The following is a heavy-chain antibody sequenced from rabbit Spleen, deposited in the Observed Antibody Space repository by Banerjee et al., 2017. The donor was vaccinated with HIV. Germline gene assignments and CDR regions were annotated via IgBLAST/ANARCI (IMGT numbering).Heavy chain of an antibody. J-gene: IGHJ2*01. V-gene: IGHV1S40*01. CDR1: GFTISSTYW. CDR2: IDDVDGST. Sequence: QSLEESGGDLVKPGASLTLTCKASGFTISSTYWICWVRQAPGKGLEWIACIDDVDGSTYYASWAKGRFTISKTSSTTVTLQMTSLTAADTAAYFCARNYVNAFDPWGPGTLVTVS. D-gene: IGHD1-1*01. CDR3: ARNYVNAFDP.